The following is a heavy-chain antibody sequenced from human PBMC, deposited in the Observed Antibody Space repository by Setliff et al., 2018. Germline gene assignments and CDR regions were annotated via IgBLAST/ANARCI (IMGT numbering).Heavy chain of an antibody. D-gene: IGHD1-26*01. CDR3: ARGYSGSYGRFDP. Sequence: PSETLSLTCAASGGSFSDYYWTWIRQPPGKGLEWIGYIYYSGSTNYNPSLKSRVTISVDTSKKQFTLNLSSVTAADTAVYFCARGYSGSYGRFDPWGQGTLVTVSS. CDR1: GGSFSDYY. J-gene: IGHJ5*02. CDR2: IYYSGST. V-gene: IGHV4-59*08.